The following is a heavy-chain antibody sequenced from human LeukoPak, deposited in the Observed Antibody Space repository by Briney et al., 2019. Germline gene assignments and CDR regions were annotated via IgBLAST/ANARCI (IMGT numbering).Heavy chain of an antibody. CDR3: ARVSDYYDSSGNYGY. CDR2: INPNSGGT. Sequence: ASVKVSCKASGYTFTGYYMHWVRQAPGQGLEWMGWINPNSGGTNYAQKFQGRVTMTRDTSISTAYMELSRLRSDDTAVYYCARVSDYYDSSGNYGYWGQGTLVTVFS. J-gene: IGHJ4*02. D-gene: IGHD3-22*01. V-gene: IGHV1-2*02. CDR1: GYTFTGYY.